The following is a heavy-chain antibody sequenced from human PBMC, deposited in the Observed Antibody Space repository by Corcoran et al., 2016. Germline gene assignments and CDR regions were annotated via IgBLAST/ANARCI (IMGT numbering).Heavy chain of an antibody. CDR3: ARDGEWGRSARYYDSSGFDV. CDR2: IIPIFGTA. D-gene: IGHD3-22*01. Sequence: QVQLVQSGAEVKKPGSSVKVSCKASGGTFSSYAISWVRQAPGQGLEWMGGIIPIFGTANYAQKFQGRVTITADESTSTAYMVLSSLRSEDTAVYYCARDGEWGRSARYYDSSGFDVWGQGTLVTVSS. CDR1: GGTFSSYA. V-gene: IGHV1-69*01. J-gene: IGHJ4*02.